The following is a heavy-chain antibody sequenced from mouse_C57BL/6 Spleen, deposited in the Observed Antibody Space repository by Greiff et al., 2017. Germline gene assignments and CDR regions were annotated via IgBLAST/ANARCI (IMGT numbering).Heavy chain of an antibody. CDR3: TTGDYGNPFAY. V-gene: IGHV14-1*01. Sequence: EVQLQQSGAELVRPGASVKLSCTASGFNIKDYYMHWVKQRPEQGLEWIGRIDPEDGDTEYAPKFQGKATMTADPSSNTAYLQLSSLTSADTAVYYCTTGDYGNPFAYWGQGTLVTVSA. CDR2: IDPEDGDT. CDR1: GFNIKDYY. D-gene: IGHD2-1*01. J-gene: IGHJ3*01.